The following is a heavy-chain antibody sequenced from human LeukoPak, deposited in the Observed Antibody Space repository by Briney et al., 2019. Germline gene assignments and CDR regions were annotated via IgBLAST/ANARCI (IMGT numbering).Heavy chain of an antibody. V-gene: IGHV3-7*01. Sequence: GGSLRLSCAASGFTFSSYWMSWVRQAPGKGLEWVANIKKDGSEKYYLDSVRGRFTISRDNAKTSLYLQMNSLRAEDTAVYYCARSYYDFWSGYYQILFDYWGQGTLVTVSS. CDR2: IKKDGSEK. D-gene: IGHD3-3*01. CDR1: GFTFSSYW. CDR3: ARSYYDFWSGYYQILFDY. J-gene: IGHJ4*02.